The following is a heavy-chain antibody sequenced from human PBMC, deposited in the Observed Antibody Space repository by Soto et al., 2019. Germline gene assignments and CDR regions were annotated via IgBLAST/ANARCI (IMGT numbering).Heavy chain of an antibody. J-gene: IGHJ1*01. D-gene: IGHD2-15*01. V-gene: IGHV3-74*01. CDR1: GFTFSSYW. CDR2: ISSDGSST. CDR3: VSSRLACSGGRSDVEYYQN. Sequence: GGSLRLSCAASGFTFSSYWMHWVRQAPGKGLGWVSRISSDGSSTGYADPVKGRFTISISRDNAKNTLFLQMNSLRAEDTAVYYCVSSRLACSGGRSDVEYYQNWGQGTLVTVS.